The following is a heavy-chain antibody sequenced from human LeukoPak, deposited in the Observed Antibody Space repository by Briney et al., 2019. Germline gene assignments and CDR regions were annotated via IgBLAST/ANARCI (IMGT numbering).Heavy chain of an antibody. CDR3: ARKREDYYGMDV. CDR1: GFTFSSYA. J-gene: IGHJ6*02. V-gene: IGHV3-30-3*01. Sequence: GGSLRLSCAASGFTFSSYAMHWVRQAPGKGLEWVAVISYDGSNKYYADSVKGRFTISRDNSKNTLYLQMNSLRAEDTAVYYCARKREDYYGMDVWGQGTTVTVSS. CDR2: ISYDGSNK.